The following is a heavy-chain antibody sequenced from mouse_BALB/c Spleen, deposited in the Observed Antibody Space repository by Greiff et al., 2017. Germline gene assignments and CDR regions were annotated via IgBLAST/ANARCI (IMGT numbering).Heavy chain of an antibody. CDR3: NSHTNYYAMDY. CDR2: IDPENGDT. Sequence: EVQLQESGAELVRSGASVKLSCTASGFNIKDYYMHWVKQRPEQGLEWIGWIDPENGDTEYAPKFQGKATMTADTSSNTAYLQLSSLTSEDTAVYYCNSHTNYYAMDYWGQGTSVTVSS. V-gene: IGHV14-4*02. CDR1: GFNIKDYY. J-gene: IGHJ4*01. D-gene: IGHD6-1*01.